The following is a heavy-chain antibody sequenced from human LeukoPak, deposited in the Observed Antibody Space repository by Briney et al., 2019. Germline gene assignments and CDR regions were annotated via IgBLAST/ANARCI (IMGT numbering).Heavy chain of an antibody. J-gene: IGHJ5*02. D-gene: IGHD1-26*01. V-gene: IGHV1-46*01. Sequence: ASVKVSCKASGYTFTSYYMHWVRRAPGQGLEWMGIINPSGGSTLYAQKFQGRVTMTRDMSTTTDYMELSSLRSEDTAFYYCARDNSVGDVAWWFDPWGQGTLVTVSS. CDR3: ARDNSVGDVAWWFDP. CDR1: GYTFTSYY. CDR2: INPSGGST.